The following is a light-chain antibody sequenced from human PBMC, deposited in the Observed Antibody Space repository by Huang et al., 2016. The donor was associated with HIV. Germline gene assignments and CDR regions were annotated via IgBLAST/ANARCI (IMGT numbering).Light chain of an antibody. CDR1: QDISSY. J-gene: IGKJ3*01. Sequence: IQLTQSPSSLSASVGDRVTITCRASQDISSYLAWYQQRPGKAPKLLIYAASTLESGVPSRFSGSGSGSYFTLTINNLQPEDFATYYCLQLNSYPGTFGPGTNVDV. CDR3: LQLNSYPGT. CDR2: AAS. V-gene: IGKV1-9*01.